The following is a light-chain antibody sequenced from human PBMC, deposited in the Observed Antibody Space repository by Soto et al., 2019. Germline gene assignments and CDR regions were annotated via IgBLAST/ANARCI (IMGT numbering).Light chain of an antibody. V-gene: IGLV2-23*01. Sequence: QSALTQPASVSGSPGQSITISCTGVTSDVGSRNLVSWYQHYPGKVPKLIIYEGTKRPLGISNRFSGSQSGNTASLTISGLQAEDEADYYCCSYTGVYTLVIFGGGTKLTVL. CDR3: CSYTGVYTLVI. CDR1: TSDVGSRNL. J-gene: IGLJ2*01. CDR2: EGT.